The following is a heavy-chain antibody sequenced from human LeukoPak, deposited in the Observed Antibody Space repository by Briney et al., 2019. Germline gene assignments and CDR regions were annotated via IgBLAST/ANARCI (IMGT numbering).Heavy chain of an antibody. CDR3: AREGDGYNYFDY. J-gene: IGHJ4*02. CDR2: IIPIFGTA. Sequence: SVKVSCKASGYTFTSYDINWVRQAPGQGLEWMGGIIPIFGTANYAQKFQGRVTITTDESTSTAYMELSSLRSEDTAVYYCAREGDGYNYFDYWGQGTLVTVSS. CDR1: GYTFTSYD. V-gene: IGHV1-69*05. D-gene: IGHD5-24*01.